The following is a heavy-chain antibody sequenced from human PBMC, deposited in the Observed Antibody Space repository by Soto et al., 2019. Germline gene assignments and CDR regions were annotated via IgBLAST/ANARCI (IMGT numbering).Heavy chain of an antibody. V-gene: IGHV1-18*01. CDR1: GYTFTTYG. J-gene: IGHJ4*02. D-gene: IGHD1-7*01. Sequence: GASVKVSCKSSGYTFTTYGISWVRQAPGQGLEWMGWISANSGNTKYAQKLQGRLTMTRDTSTGTAYMELRNLISDDTAFYFCARDENYAFDYWGQGALVTVSS. CDR3: ARDENYAFDY. CDR2: ISANSGNT.